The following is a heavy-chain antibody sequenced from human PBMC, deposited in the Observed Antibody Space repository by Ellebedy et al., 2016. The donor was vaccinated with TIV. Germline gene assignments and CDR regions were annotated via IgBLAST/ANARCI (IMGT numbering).Heavy chain of an antibody. Sequence: GESLKISCAASGFTFRSRPMNWVRQDPGKGLEWLSYIGLATGDTHYAESVNGRFTISRDNPRSMMYLQMNSLRTEDPDVYYCVKVTAWYSSSWYFAEWGQGTLVTVSS. V-gene: IGHV3-23*01. CDR2: IGLATGDT. CDR3: VKVTAWYSSSWYFAE. J-gene: IGHJ4*02. D-gene: IGHD6-13*01. CDR1: GFTFRSRP.